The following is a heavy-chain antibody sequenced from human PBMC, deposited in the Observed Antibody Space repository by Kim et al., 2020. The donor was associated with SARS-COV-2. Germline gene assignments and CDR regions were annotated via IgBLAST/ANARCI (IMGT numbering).Heavy chain of an antibody. V-gene: IGHV4-59*01. J-gene: IGHJ5*02. Sequence: PHLQNRVTISVDTSKHQFSLKLSSVTAADTAVYYCARDVITGTTRWFDPWGQGTLVTVSS. CDR3: ARDVITGTTRWFDP. D-gene: IGHD1-7*01.